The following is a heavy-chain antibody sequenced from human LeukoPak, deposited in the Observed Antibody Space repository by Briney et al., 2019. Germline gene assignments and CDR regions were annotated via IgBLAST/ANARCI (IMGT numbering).Heavy chain of an antibody. CDR2: IDYSGST. Sequence: SETLSLTCTVSGASISSYYWSWIRQPPGKRLEWIGYIDYSGSTNYNPSLKSRVTISVDTSKNQFSLKLSSVTAADTAVYYCARAPPTPYDSSGYYDYWGQGTLVTVSS. CDR3: ARAPPTPYDSSGYYDY. CDR1: GASISSYY. D-gene: IGHD3-22*01. J-gene: IGHJ4*02. V-gene: IGHV4-59*01.